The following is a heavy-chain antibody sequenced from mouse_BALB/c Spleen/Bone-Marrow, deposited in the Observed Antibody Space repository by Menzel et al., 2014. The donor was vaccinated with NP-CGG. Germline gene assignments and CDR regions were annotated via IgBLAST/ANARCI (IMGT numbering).Heavy chain of an antibody. Sequence: VQLQESGPGLVAPSQSLSITCTVSGFSLTGYGVSWVRRSPGKGLEWLGMIWGDGSTDYNSALKSRLSISKDNSKSQVFLKMNSLQTDDTARYYCARYSFLITRALDYWGQGTSVAVSS. CDR1: GFSLTGYG. CDR2: IWGDGST. V-gene: IGHV2-6-7*02. J-gene: IGHJ4*01. D-gene: IGHD2-4*01. CDR3: ARYSFLITRALDY.